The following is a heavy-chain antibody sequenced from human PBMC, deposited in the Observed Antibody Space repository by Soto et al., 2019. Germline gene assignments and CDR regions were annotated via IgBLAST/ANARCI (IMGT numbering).Heavy chain of an antibody. Sequence: QVQLQESGPGLVKPSQTLSLTCTVSGGSISGGDYYWSWIRQPPGKGLEWIGYIYYSGSTYSNPSLKSRVTISVDTSKNQFSLKLSSVTAADTAAYYCARLKGRRGYYGMDVWGQGTTVTVSS. CDR2: IYYSGST. J-gene: IGHJ6*02. D-gene: IGHD2-15*01. CDR1: GGSISGGDYY. V-gene: IGHV4-30-4*01. CDR3: ARLKGRRGYYGMDV.